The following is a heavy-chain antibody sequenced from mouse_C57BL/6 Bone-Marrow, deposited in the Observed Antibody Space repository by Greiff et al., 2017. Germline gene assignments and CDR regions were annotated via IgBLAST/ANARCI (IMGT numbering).Heavy chain of an antibody. Sequence: QVQLQQPGAELVKPGASVKLSCKASGYTFTSYWMHWVKQRPGQGLEWIGMIHPNSGSTNYNEKFKSKATLTVDKSSNTAYLQLSSLTSEDTAIYYCARGDHWYFDVWGTGTTVTVSS. J-gene: IGHJ1*03. CDR3: ARGDHWYFDV. CDR1: GYTFTSYW. CDR2: IHPNSGST. V-gene: IGHV1-64*01.